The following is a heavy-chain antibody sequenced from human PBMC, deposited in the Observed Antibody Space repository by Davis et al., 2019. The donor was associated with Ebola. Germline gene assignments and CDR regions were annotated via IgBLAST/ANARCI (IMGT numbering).Heavy chain of an antibody. Sequence: ESLKISCAVYGGSFSDYFWSWIRRSPGKGLEWIGKISHGGVSDYNPSLRSRVTISVDTSRDQFSLKMNPVTAADTAVYYCARTAKTSVSDSGLGYTYFDPWSQGTLVTVSS. D-gene: IGHD1-1*01. CDR2: ISHGGVS. CDR1: GGSFSDYF. V-gene: IGHV4-34*01. CDR3: ARTAKTSVSDSGLGYTYFDP. J-gene: IGHJ5*02.